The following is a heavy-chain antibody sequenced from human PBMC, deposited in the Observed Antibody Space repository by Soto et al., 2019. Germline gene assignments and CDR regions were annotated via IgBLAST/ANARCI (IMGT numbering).Heavy chain of an antibody. CDR2: ISYDGTNK. CDR3: AREVASYDRSGFFDY. Sequence: PGGSKSLWSAFSECLGINSAFHLVRKASCKGLEWVALISYDGTNKYYADSVKGRFTISRDNSKNTLYLQMHSLRADDTAVYYCAREVASYDRSGFFDYWGQGALVT. J-gene: IGHJ4*02. V-gene: IGHV3-30-3*01. D-gene: IGHD3-22*01. CDR1: ECLGINSA.